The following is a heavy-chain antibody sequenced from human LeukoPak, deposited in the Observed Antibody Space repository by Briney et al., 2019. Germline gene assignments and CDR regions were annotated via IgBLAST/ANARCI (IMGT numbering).Heavy chain of an antibody. CDR3: ARDVRMRCSSTSCNDPGWFDP. CDR2: IYHSGST. CDR1: GYSISSGYY. J-gene: IGHJ5*02. Sequence: SETLSLTCAVSGYSISSGYYWGWIRQPPGKGLEWFGSIYHSGSTYYNPSLKSRVTISVDTSKNQFSLKLSSVTAADTAVYYCARDVRMRCSSTSCNDPGWFDPWGQGTLVTVSS. V-gene: IGHV4-38-2*02. D-gene: IGHD2-2*01.